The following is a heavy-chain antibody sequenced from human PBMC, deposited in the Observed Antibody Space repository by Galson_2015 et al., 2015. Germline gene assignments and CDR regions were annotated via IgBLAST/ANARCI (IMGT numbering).Heavy chain of an antibody. J-gene: IGHJ4*02. CDR2: ITSGSTV. CDR1: GFTFSSYD. V-gene: IGHV3-48*03. CDR3: AREGYSSGWYAGYYFDY. D-gene: IGHD6-19*01. Sequence: SLRLSCAASGFTFSSYDMNWVRQAPGKGLEWVSYITSGSTVYYADSVKGRFTISGDDARNSMYLQLNSLRAEDSAVYYCAREGYSSGWYAGYYFDYWGQGTLVTVSS.